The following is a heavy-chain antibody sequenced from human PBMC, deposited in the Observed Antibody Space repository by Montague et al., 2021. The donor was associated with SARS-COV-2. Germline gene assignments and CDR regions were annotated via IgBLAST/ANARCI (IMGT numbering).Heavy chain of an antibody. Sequence: CAISGDSVWSNTAAWDWIRQSPSGGLEWLGRTNYRSKWTSDYATAVEGRISIDPDTSKNQFFLHLRSVTPEDTGVYYCVRDTGSAQAGFDAWGQGTLVTVSS. V-gene: IGHV6-1*01. CDR3: VRDTGSAQAGFDA. J-gene: IGHJ4*02. D-gene: IGHD4-17*01. CDR1: GDSVWSNTAA. CDR2: TNYRSKWTS.